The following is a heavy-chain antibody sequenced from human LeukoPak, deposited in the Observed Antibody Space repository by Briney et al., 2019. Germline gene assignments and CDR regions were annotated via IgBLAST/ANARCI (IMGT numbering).Heavy chain of an antibody. CDR2: ISGSGGST. CDR3: ATYYDSSGYYPPDY. V-gene: IGHV3-23*01. J-gene: IGHJ4*02. D-gene: IGHD3-22*01. Sequence: GGSLRLSCAASGFPFSSYAMSWVRQAPGKGLEWVSAISGSGGSTYYADSVKGRFTISRDNSKNTLYLQMNSLRAEDTAVYYCATYYDSSGYYPPDYWGQGTLVTVSS. CDR1: GFPFSSYA.